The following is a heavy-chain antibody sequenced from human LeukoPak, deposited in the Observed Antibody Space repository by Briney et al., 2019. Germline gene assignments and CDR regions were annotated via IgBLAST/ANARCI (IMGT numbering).Heavy chain of an antibody. D-gene: IGHD3-22*01. CDR3: ARLTPYYYDSAEGWFDP. J-gene: IGHJ5*02. Sequence: SETLSLTCTVSGGSIRSYYWSWIRQPPGKGLEWIGYIYYSGSTNYNPSLKSRVTISVDTSKNQFSLKLSSVTAADTAVYYCARLTPYYYDSAEGWFDPWGQGTLVTVSS. CDR2: IYYSGST. CDR1: GGSIRSYY. V-gene: IGHV4-59*08.